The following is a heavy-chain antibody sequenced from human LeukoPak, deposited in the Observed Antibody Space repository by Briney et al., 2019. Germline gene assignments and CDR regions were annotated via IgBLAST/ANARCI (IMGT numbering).Heavy chain of an antibody. CDR2: IYYSGTT. V-gene: IGHV4-61*01. CDR1: RGSISSDSISSYY. J-gene: IGHJ3*02. Sequence: SETLSLTRTVSRGSISSDSISSYYWSWIRQPPGKGLEWIGYIYYSGTTNYNPSLKSRVTISIDTSKNQFSLKLRSVTAADTAVYYCARRFGIWGQGTMVTVSS. CDR3: ARRFGI. D-gene: IGHD3-10*01.